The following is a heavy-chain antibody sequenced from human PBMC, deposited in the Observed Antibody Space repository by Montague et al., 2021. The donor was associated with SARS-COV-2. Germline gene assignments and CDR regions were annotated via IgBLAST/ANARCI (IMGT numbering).Heavy chain of an antibody. V-gene: IGHV3-64*01. J-gene: IGHJ4*02. CDR1: GFTFNIYA. CDR2: ITSTGGDT. CDR3: ARTITIVRGAIIYDF. Sequence: SRRLSLTASGFTFNIYAIHWVRQAPGKGLEYVSSITSTGGDTYYASSVKGRFTISRDNSRNTLFLQMGSLRVEDTAVYYCARTITIVRGAIIYDFWGQGTLVTVSS. D-gene: IGHD3-10*01.